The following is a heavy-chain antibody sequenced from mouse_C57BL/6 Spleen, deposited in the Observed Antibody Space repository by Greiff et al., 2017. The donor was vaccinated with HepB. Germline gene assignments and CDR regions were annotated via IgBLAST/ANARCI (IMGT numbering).Heavy chain of an antibody. Sequence: VQLQQLGAELVKPGASVKVSCKASGYTFTSYWMHWVKQRPGQGLEWIGRLHPSDSDTNYNLKFKGKATLTVDKSSSTAYMQLSSLTSEDSAVYYCAHYDYAFAYWGQGTLVTVS. V-gene: IGHV1-74*01. CDR2: LHPSDSDT. CDR3: AHYDYAFAY. D-gene: IGHD2-4*01. CDR1: GYTFTSYW. J-gene: IGHJ3*01.